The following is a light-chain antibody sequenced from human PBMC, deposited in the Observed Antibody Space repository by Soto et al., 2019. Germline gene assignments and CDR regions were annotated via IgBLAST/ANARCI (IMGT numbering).Light chain of an antibody. CDR1: QSISNS. Sequence: DIQMTQTPSTRSASVGDRVTITCRASQSISNSLAWYQQKPGKAPKLLIYRASALQSGVPSRFSGSGSGTEFTLTIDSLQPDDFATFYCQQYSTYPLTFGGGTKVDIK. J-gene: IGKJ4*01. CDR3: QQYSTYPLT. V-gene: IGKV1-5*03. CDR2: RAS.